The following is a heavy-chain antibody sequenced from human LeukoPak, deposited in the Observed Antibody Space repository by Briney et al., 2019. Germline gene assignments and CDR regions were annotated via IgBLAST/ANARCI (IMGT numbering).Heavy chain of an antibody. CDR2: IYYSGST. J-gene: IGHJ4*02. CDR3: ARDAPGSSGLDY. Sequence: SQTLSLTCTVSGGSISSYYWSWIRQPPGKGLEWIGYIYYSGSTNYNPSLKSRVTISVDTSKNQFSLKLSSVTAADTAVYYCARDAPGSSGLDYWGQGTLVTVSS. V-gene: IGHV4-59*01. CDR1: GGSISSYY. D-gene: IGHD3-22*01.